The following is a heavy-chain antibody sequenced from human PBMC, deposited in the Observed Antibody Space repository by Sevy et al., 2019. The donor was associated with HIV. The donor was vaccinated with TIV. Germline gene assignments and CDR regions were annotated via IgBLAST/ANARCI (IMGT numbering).Heavy chain of an antibody. J-gene: IGHJ3*02. CDR2: INPNSGGT. D-gene: IGHD4-17*01. CDR3: AREDYGDAERLFDI. Sequence: ASVKVSCKASGYTFTGYYMHWVRQAPGQGLEWMGWINPNSGGTNYAQKFQGRVTMTRDTSISTAYMELSRLRSDDTAVYYCAREDYGDAERLFDIWGQGTMVTVSS. V-gene: IGHV1-2*02. CDR1: GYTFTGYY.